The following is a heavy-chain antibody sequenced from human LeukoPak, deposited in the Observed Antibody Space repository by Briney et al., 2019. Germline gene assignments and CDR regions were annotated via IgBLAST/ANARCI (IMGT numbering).Heavy chain of an antibody. D-gene: IGHD4-17*01. J-gene: IGHJ3*02. CDR3: ARRGYGDSPRAFDI. Sequence: GESLKISCKGSGYTFTSYWIGWVRQMPGKGLEWMGIIYPGDSDTRYRPSFQGQVTLSADNSISTAYLQWSSLNASDTAMYYCARRGYGDSPRAFDIWRQGTMVPVSS. CDR2: IYPGDSDT. CDR1: GYTFTSYW. V-gene: IGHV5-51*01.